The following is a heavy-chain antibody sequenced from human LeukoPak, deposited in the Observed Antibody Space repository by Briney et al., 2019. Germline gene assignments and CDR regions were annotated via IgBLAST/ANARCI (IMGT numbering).Heavy chain of an antibody. CDR3: ARDYNYYDSSGYYYYFDY. V-gene: IGHV3-9*01. J-gene: IGHJ4*02. Sequence: PGRSLRLSCAASGFTFDDYAMHWVRQAPGKGLEWVSGISWNSDIIGYADSVKGRFTISRDNAKNSLYLQMNSLRAEDTAVYYCARDYNYYDSSGYYYYFDYWGQGTLVTVSS. CDR1: GFTFDDYA. D-gene: IGHD3-22*01. CDR2: ISWNSDII.